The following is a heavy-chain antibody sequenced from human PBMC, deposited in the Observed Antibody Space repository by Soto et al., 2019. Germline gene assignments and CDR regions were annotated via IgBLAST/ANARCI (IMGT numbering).Heavy chain of an antibody. J-gene: IGHJ4*02. CDR3: ARSEATVLDY. Sequence: SETLSLTCTVSGGPFSRGGYYWNWVRQPPGKGLEWIGETHHSGRTNYNPSLKSRVTISVDKSKNHFSLKLSSVTAADTAVYYCARSEATVLDYWGQGTLVTVSS. CDR2: THHSGRT. D-gene: IGHD4-17*01. V-gene: IGHV4-4*02. CDR1: GGPFSRGGYY.